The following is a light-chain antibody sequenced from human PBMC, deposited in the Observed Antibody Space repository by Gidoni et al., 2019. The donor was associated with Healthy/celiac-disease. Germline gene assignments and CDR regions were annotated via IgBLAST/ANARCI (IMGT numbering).Light chain of an antibody. CDR2: AAS. CDR3: KQSYSTLFT. Sequence: DIQMTQSPSSLSASVGDRVTITCRASQSISSYLNWYQQKPGKAPKLLIYAASSLQSGVPSRFSGSGSGTDLTLTISSLQPEEFATYYCKQSYSTLFTFXPXTKVDIK. V-gene: IGKV1-39*01. J-gene: IGKJ3*01. CDR1: QSISSY.